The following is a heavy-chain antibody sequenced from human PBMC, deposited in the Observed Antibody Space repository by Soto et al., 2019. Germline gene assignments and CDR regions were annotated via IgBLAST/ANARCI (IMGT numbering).Heavy chain of an antibody. J-gene: IGHJ6*02. D-gene: IGHD2-15*01. V-gene: IGHV3-33*01. CDR1: GFTFSSYG. CDR2: IWYDGSNK. Sequence: PGGSLRLSCAASGFTFSSYGMHWVRQAPGKGLEWVAVIWYDGSNKYYADSVKGRFTISRDNSKNTLYLQMNSLRAEDTAVYYCARDCSGGICTGGMDVWGQGTTVTVSS. CDR3: ARDCSGGICTGGMDV.